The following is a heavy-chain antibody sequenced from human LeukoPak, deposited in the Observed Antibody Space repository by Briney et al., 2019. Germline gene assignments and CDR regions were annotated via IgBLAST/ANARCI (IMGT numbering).Heavy chain of an antibody. V-gene: IGHV1-69*01. CDR2: IIPIFVTP. Sequence: SVKVSCKISGHTLRDLAIYWVRQTPGQGLEWMGGIIPIFVTPSYAQKFQGRITITADESTSTAYMELSSLRSEDTAVYYCAISGIRKTLTGRDYWGQGTLVTVSS. J-gene: IGHJ4*02. CDR1: GHTLRDLA. D-gene: IGHD1-14*01. CDR3: AISGIRKTLTGRDY.